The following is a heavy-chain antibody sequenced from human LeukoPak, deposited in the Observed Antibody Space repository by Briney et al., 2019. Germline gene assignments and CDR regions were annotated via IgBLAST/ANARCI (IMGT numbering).Heavy chain of an antibody. CDR2: ISYDGSNK. D-gene: IGHD3-22*01. J-gene: IGHJ4*02. CDR3: ARGVGYYYDSSGYETTIDH. CDR1: GFTFSSYA. Sequence: GRSLRLSCAASGFTFSSYAMHWVRQAPGKGLEWVAVISYDGSNKYYADSVKGRFTISRDNSKNTLYLQMNSLRAEDTAVYYCARGVGYYYDSSGYETTIDHWGQGTLVTVSS. V-gene: IGHV3-30*04.